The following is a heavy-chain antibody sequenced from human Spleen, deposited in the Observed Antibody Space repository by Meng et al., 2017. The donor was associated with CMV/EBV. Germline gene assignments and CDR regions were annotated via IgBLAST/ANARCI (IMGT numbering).Heavy chain of an antibody. CDR1: GFTFSRYA. Sequence: ASGFTFSRYAMIWVRQAPEKGLEWVSDISAASVNIHYADSVKGRFAISRDNSRNTLYLEMSSLRVEDTAVYYCAKESPAGMDHFDYWGQGTLVTVSS. CDR3: AKESPAGMDHFDY. CDR2: ISAASVNI. D-gene: IGHD2-2*01. J-gene: IGHJ4*02. V-gene: IGHV3-23*01.